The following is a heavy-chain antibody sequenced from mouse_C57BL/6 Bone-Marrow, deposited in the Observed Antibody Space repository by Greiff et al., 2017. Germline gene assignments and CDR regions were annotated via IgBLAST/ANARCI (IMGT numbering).Heavy chain of an antibody. CDR2: VWGVGST. Sequence: QVQLKESGPGLVAPSQSLSITCTVSGFSLTSYGVDWVRQSPGKGLEWLGVVWGVGSTNYNSALKSRLSISKDNSESQVFLKMNSLQTDDTAMYYCARVYGRGAMDYWGQGTSVSGSS. V-gene: IGHV2-6*01. D-gene: IGHD1-1*01. CDR3: ARVYGRGAMDY. CDR1: GFSLTSYG. J-gene: IGHJ4*01.